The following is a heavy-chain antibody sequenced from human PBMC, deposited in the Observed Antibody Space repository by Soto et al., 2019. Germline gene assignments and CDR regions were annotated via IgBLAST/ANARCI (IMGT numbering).Heavy chain of an antibody. CDR3: ARSDIVVVVAATTLASWFDP. J-gene: IGHJ5*02. V-gene: IGHV1-18*01. CDR1: GYTFTSYG. Sequence: QVQLVQSGAEVKKPGASVKVSCKASGYTFTSYGISWVRQAPGQGLEWMGWISAYNGNTNYAQKLQGRVTMTTDTSTRTAYMELRSLRSDDTAVYYCARSDIVVVVAATTLASWFDPWGQGTLVTVSS. CDR2: ISAYNGNT. D-gene: IGHD2-15*01.